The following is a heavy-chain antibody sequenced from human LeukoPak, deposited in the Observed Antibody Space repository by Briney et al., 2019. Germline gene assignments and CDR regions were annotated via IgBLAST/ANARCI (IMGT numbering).Heavy chain of an antibody. Sequence: GGSLRLSCAASGFTFSSYNMNWVRQAPGKGLEWVSSISSSSTYISYADSVKGRFTISRDNAKNSLYLQMNSLRAEDTAVYYCARDLTEWSNYRFDYWGQGTLVTVSS. J-gene: IGHJ4*02. CDR2: ISSSSTYI. V-gene: IGHV3-21*01. CDR1: GFTFSSYN. D-gene: IGHD4-11*01. CDR3: ARDLTEWSNYRFDY.